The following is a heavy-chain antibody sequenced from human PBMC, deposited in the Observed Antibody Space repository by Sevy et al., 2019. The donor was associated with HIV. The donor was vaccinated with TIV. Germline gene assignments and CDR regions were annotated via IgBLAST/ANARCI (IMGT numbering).Heavy chain of an antibody. CDR2: IYHSGST. D-gene: IGHD2-15*01. CDR1: GGSISTGGYS. Sequence: SETLSLTCAVSGGSISTGGYSWSWIRQPPGKGLEWIGYIYHSGSTYYNPSLKSRVTISVDRSKNQFSLKLTSVTAADTAVYYCARGGEKGGCSGDRCFNAFNIWGLGTMVTVSS. CDR3: ARGGEKGGCSGDRCFNAFNI. V-gene: IGHV4-30-2*01. J-gene: IGHJ3*02.